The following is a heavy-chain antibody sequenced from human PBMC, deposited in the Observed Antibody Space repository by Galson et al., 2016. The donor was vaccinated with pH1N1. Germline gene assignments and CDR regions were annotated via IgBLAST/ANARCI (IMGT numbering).Heavy chain of an antibody. V-gene: IGHV1-69*05. Sequence: SVKVSCKASGGIFNSNAVSWVRQAPGQGLEWMGGIIGVFGATKYAEKFQGRLTITTDESRSLVSMELSSLTSADTAIYYCAKSGGHHLLGNWFDPWGQGTLVTVSS. CDR3: AKSGGHHLLGNWFDP. D-gene: IGHD3-10*01. CDR1: GGIFNSNA. J-gene: IGHJ5*02. CDR2: IIGVFGAT.